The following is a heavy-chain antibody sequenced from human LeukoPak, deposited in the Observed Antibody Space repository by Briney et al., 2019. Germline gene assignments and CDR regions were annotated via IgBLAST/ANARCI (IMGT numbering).Heavy chain of an antibody. CDR3: AKGGRDYGDSSGTD. J-gene: IGHJ4*02. CDR1: GYTFISYY. D-gene: IGHD4-23*01. Sequence: ASVKVSCKASGYTFISYYMHWVRQARGQGLEWMGVINPSGGSTTYAQMFQGRVILTRDTSTRTVYMDLYSLRSEDTAVYYCAKGGRDYGDSSGTDWGQGTLVTVSS. V-gene: IGHV1-46*01. CDR2: INPSGGST.